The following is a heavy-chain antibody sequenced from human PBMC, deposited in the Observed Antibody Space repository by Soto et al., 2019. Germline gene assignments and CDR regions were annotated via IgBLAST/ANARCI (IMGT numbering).Heavy chain of an antibody. Sequence: GASVKVSCKASGYTFTSYYMHWVRQAPGQGLEWMGIINPSGGSTSYAQKFQGRVTMTRDTSTSTVYMELGSLRSEDTAVYYCARKQVLRYFDWLLPLDYGMDVWGQGTTVTVSS. V-gene: IGHV1-46*01. D-gene: IGHD3-9*01. J-gene: IGHJ6*02. CDR1: GYTFTSYY. CDR2: INPSGGST. CDR3: ARKQVLRYFDWLLPLDYGMDV.